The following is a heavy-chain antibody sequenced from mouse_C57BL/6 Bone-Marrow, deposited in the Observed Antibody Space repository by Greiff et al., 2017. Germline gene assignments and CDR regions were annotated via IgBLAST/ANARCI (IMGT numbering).Heavy chain of an antibody. D-gene: IGHD2-3*01. J-gene: IGHJ2*01. CDR2: IDPENGDT. Sequence: VQLQQPGAELVTPGASVTMSCTASGFTIKDDYMHWVKQRPEQGLEWIGWIDPENGDTEYASKFQGKATITADTSSNTAYLQLSSLTSEDTAVYYCTIDCYFYFDYWGQGTTLTVSS. CDR3: TIDCYFYFDY. V-gene: IGHV14-4*01. CDR1: GFTIKDDY.